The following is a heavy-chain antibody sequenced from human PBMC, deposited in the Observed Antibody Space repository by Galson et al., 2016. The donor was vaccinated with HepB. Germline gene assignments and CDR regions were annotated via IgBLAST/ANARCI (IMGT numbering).Heavy chain of an antibody. V-gene: IGHV3-53*01. CDR2: VYSAGRT. CDR1: GFFVNDNY. J-gene: IGHJ6*02. Sequence: LRLSCAASGFFVNDNYMDWVRQAPGKGLEWVSVVYSAGRTYYADSVKGRFIISRDSSKNTLFLQMNSLRADDTAVYYCALAVAAPPDGMDVWGQGTTVTVSS. CDR3: ALAVAAPPDGMDV. D-gene: IGHD6-19*01.